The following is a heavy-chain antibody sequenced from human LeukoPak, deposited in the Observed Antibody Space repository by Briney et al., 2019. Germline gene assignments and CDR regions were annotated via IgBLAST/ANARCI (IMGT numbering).Heavy chain of an antibody. D-gene: IGHD5-24*01. J-gene: IGHJ4*02. Sequence: PGGSLRLSCAASEFTFSSYAMSWVRQAPGKGLEWVSAIGGSGGSTYYADSVKGRFTISRDNSKNTLYLQMNSLRADDTAVYYCAKVRGDGYNYFDYWGQGTLVTVSS. CDR1: EFTFSSYA. CDR2: IGGSGGST. CDR3: AKVRGDGYNYFDY. V-gene: IGHV3-23*01.